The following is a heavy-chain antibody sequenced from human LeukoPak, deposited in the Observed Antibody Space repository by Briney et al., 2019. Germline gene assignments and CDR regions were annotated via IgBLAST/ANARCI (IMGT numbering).Heavy chain of an antibody. CDR1: GGSIRSSYYY. D-gene: IGHD4-23*01. J-gene: IGHJ6*02. Sequence: SETLSLTCTVSGGSIRSSYYYWGWIRQPPGKGLEWIGSIYDSGSTYYNPSLKSRVTISVDTSKNQFSLKLNSVTAADTAVYYCAREYGANSMDVWGQGTTVTVSS. CDR2: IYDSGST. V-gene: IGHV4-39*02. CDR3: AREYGANSMDV.